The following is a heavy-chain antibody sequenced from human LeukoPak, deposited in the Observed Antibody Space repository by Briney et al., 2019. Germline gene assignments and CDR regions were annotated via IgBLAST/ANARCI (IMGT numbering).Heavy chain of an antibody. V-gene: IGHV3-7*01. CDR3: VSDIVVIPTTIRDY. J-gene: IGHJ4*02. Sequence: GGSLRLSCAASGFTFSTYWMTWIRQAPGKGLEWEATINQDGSEKYYVDSVKGRFTISRDNAKNSLYLQMSSLRAEDTAVYYCVSDIVVIPTTIRDYWGQGTLVTVSS. CDR1: GFTFSTYW. CDR2: INQDGSEK. D-gene: IGHD2-2*01.